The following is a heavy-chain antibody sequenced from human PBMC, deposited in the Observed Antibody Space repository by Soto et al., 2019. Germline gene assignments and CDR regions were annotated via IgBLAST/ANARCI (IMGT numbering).Heavy chain of an antibody. D-gene: IGHD3-3*01. Sequence: PSETLSLTCAVYGGSFSGYCWSWIRQPPGKGLEWIGEINHSGRTNYNPSLKSRVTISVDTSKSQFSLKLSSVTAADTAVYYCARGRKYYDLWSGYSHPRYYFNYWGQGTLVTVSS. CDR1: GGSFSGYC. V-gene: IGHV4-34*01. CDR3: ARGRKYYDLWSGYSHPRYYFNY. J-gene: IGHJ4*02. CDR2: INHSGRT.